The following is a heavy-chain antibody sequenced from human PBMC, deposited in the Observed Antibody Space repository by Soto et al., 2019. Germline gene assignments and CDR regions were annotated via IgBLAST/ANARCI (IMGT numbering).Heavy chain of an antibody. J-gene: IGHJ6*02. D-gene: IGHD5-12*01. CDR1: GDTFTSYD. V-gene: IGHV1-46*01. Sequence: GASVKVSCKASGDTFTSYDMHWVRQAPGQGLEWMGIINPSGGSTTYAQKFQGRVTMTRDTSTSTVYMELSSLRSEDTAVYYCARGDIVAIFGMDVWGQGTTVTVSS. CDR3: ARGDIVAIFGMDV. CDR2: INPSGGST.